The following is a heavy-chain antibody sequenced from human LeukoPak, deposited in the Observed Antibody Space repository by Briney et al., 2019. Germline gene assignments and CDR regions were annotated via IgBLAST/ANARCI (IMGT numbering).Heavy chain of an antibody. CDR2: IKTEAEDRTT. CDR1: GFIFSKAW. CDR3: TSALNLVLGELLGY. J-gene: IGHJ4*02. Sequence: GGSLRLSCAASGFIFSKAWMAWVRQAPGKGLEWVGYIKTEAEDRTTDYAAPVKGRFNISRDDAKSTLYLQMNSLNTEDTAVYFCTSALNLVLGELLGYWGQGTLVTVSS. V-gene: IGHV3-15*01. D-gene: IGHD3-16*01.